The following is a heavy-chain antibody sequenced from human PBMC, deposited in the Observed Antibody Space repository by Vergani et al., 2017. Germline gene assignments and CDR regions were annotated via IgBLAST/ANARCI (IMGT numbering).Heavy chain of an antibody. CDR2: ISAYNGNT. D-gene: IGHD6-19*01. J-gene: IGHJ3*02. Sequence: QVQLVQSGAEVKKPGSSVKVSCKASGGTFSSYAISWVRQAPGQGLEWMGWISAYNGNTNYAQKLQGRVTMTTDTSTSTAYMELRRLRSDDTAVYYCAIAVAGTPDAFDIWGQGTMVTVSS. CDR3: AIAVAGTPDAFDI. CDR1: GGTFSSYA. V-gene: IGHV1-18*01.